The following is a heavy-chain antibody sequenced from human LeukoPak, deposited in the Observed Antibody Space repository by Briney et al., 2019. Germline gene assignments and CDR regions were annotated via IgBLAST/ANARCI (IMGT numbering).Heavy chain of an antibody. J-gene: IGHJ4*02. CDR3: ARHRGGNWDHFDY. CDR2: IYYSGST. D-gene: IGHD1-1*01. V-gene: IGHV4-39*01. CDR1: GGSISSSSYY. Sequence: SETLSLTCTVSGGSISSSSYYWGWIRQPPGKGLEWIGSIYYSGSTSYNPSLKSGVTISVDTSKKPFSMKLSSVTAADTAVYYCARHRGGNWDHFDYWGQGTLVTVSS.